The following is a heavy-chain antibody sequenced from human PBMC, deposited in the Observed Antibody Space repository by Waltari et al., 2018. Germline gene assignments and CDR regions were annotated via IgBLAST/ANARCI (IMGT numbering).Heavy chain of an antibody. CDR2: IYSGGST. CDR1: GGSISSHY. Sequence: VQLQESGPGLVKPSETLSLTCTVSGGSISSHYWSWIRQPPGKGLEWVSGIYSGGSTYYADSVKGRFTISRDNSKNTLYLQMNSLRAEDTAVYYCASLPSDAFDIWGQGTMVTVSS. V-gene: IGHV3-53*01. J-gene: IGHJ3*02. CDR3: ASLPSDAFDI.